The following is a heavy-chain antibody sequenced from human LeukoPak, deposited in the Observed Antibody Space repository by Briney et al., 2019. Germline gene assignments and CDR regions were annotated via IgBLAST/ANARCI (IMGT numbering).Heavy chain of an antibody. D-gene: IGHD4-17*01. Sequence: SQTLSLTCAVSGGSISSGGYSWSWIRQPPGKGLEWIGYIYHSGSTYYNPSLKSRVTISVDRSKNQFSLNLSSVTAADTALYYCARVSTPYYGRGNYFDYGGQGTLVTVSS. J-gene: IGHJ4*02. CDR3: ARVSTPYYGRGNYFDY. V-gene: IGHV4-30-2*01. CDR1: GGSISSGGYS. CDR2: IYHSGST.